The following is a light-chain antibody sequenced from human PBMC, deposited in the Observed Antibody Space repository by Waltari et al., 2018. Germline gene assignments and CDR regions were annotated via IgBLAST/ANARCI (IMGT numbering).Light chain of an antibody. J-gene: IGLJ2*01. Sequence: QSALTQPASVSGSPGQSITISCTGTISHVGAYNHASWYQQHPGKPPQLIIYAVTKRPSGVSNRFSGSKSGTTASLTISGLQAEDEADFYCSSYTTSGTLIFGGGTKLTVL. CDR1: ISHVGAYNH. V-gene: IGLV2-14*03. CDR3: SSYTTSGTLI. CDR2: AVT.